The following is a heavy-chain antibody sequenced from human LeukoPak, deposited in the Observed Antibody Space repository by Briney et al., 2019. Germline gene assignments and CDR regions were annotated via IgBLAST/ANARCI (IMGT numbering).Heavy chain of an antibody. D-gene: IGHD3-22*01. J-gene: IGHJ4*02. Sequence: PGGSLRLSCAASGFTFSSYWMSWVRQAPGKGLEWVANIKQDGSEKYYVDSVKGRFTISRDNAKNSLYLQMNSLRAEDTAVYYCARVVGDTYDSSGPSGFDYWGQGTLVTVSS. CDR1: GFTFSSYW. CDR3: ARVVGDTYDSSGPSGFDY. V-gene: IGHV3-7*01. CDR2: IKQDGSEK.